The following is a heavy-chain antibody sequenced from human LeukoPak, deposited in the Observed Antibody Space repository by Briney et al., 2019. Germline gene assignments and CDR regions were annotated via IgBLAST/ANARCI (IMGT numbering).Heavy chain of an antibody. CDR1: GFTVSSNY. Sequence: GGSLRLSCAASGFTVSSNYMSWVRQAPGKGLEWVSVIYSGGSTYYADSVKGRFTISRDDSKNTLYLQMNSLRAVDTAVYYCARVRELPYYYYMDVWGKGTTVTVSS. J-gene: IGHJ6*03. CDR2: IYSGGST. D-gene: IGHD4-23*01. CDR3: ARVRELPYYYYMDV. V-gene: IGHV3-53*01.